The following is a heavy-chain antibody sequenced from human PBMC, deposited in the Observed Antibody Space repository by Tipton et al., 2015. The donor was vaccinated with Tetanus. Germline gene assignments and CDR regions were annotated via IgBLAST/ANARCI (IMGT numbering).Heavy chain of an antibody. D-gene: IGHD2-2*01. CDR3: ARHLGGLRGGVPAAN. CDR2: IYPGNSET. Sequence: QLVQSGAEVKKPGESLKISCMGSGYSFTTYWIGWVRQMPGRGLEWMGFIYPGNSETRYSPPFQGQVTLSADKSISTASLQWSSLKASDPAIYYCARHLGGLRGGVPAANWGQGTLVTVSS. CDR1: GYSFTTYW. J-gene: IGHJ4*02. V-gene: IGHV5-51*01.